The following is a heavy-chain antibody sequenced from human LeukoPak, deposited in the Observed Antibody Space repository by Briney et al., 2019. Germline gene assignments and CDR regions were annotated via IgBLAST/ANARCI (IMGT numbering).Heavy chain of an antibody. V-gene: IGHV5-51*01. CDR1: GYSFTSYW. CDR3: ARQEDYYDSSWYNWFDP. J-gene: IGHJ5*02. CDR2: ICPGGSDT. D-gene: IGHD3-22*01. Sequence: GESLKISCKGSGYSFTSYWIGWVRQMPGKGLEWMGIICPGGSDTRYSPSFQGQVTISADKSISTAYLQWSSLKASDTAMYYCARQEDYYDSSWYNWFDPWGQGTLVTVSS.